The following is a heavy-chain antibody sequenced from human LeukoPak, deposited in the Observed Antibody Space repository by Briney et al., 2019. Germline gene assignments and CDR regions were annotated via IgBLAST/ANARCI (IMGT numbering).Heavy chain of an antibody. CDR2: ISSSSRYI. CDR1: GFTFSSYS. Sequence: PGGSLRLSCAASGFTFSSYSMNWVRQAPGKGLEWVSSISSSSRYIYYAYSVKGRFTISRDNAKNSLYLQMNSLRAEETAVYYCARDLLWDGYTHGMIDYWGQGTLVTVSS. D-gene: IGHD5-24*01. CDR3: ARDLLWDGYTHGMIDY. J-gene: IGHJ4*02. V-gene: IGHV3-21*01.